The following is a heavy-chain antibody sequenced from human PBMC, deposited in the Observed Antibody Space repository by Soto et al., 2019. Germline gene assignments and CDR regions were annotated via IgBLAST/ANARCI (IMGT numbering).Heavy chain of an antibody. Sequence: ASVKVSCKASGYTVTSYGISWVRQAPGQGLEWMGWISAYNGNTNYAQKLQGRVTMTTDTSTSTAYMELRSLRSDDTAVYYCARVWAVAGTFGYWGKGTLVTVSS. CDR3: ARVWAVAGTFGY. CDR1: GYTVTSYG. D-gene: IGHD6-19*01. V-gene: IGHV1-18*01. CDR2: ISAYNGNT. J-gene: IGHJ4*02.